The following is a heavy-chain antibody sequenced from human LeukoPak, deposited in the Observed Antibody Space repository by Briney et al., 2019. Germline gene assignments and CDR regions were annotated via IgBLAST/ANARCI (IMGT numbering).Heavy chain of an antibody. CDR1: GVTFSSDS. J-gene: IGHJ4*02. V-gene: IGHV3-21*04. CDR2: ISCRSSYL. Sequence: GGSLRLSSATSGVTFSSDSMNWVRQAPGKGPESFSSISCRSSYLYYVDSVKGRFTISRDNAKSSVYLQMNSLRAEDTAVYYCARDLGVAAVGTVGHFDYWGQGTLVTVSS. CDR3: ARDLGVAAVGTVGHFDY. D-gene: IGHD6-13*01.